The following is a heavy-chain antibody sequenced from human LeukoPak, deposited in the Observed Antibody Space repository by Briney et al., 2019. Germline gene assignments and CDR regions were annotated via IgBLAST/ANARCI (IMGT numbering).Heavy chain of an antibody. V-gene: IGHV1-18*01. CDR1: GCTFTSYG. J-gene: IGHJ4*02. CDR2: ISAYNGNT. Sequence: ASVKVSCKASGCTFTSYGISWVRQAPGQGLEWMGWISAYNGNTNYAQKLQGRVTMTTDTSTSTAYMELRSLRSDDTAVYYCARDGSGSXRAPQGYWGQGTLVTVSS. D-gene: IGHD1-26*01. CDR3: ARDGSGSXRAPQGY.